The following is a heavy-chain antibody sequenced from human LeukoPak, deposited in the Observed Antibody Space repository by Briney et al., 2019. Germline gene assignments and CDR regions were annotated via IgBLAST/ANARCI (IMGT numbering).Heavy chain of an antibody. Sequence: GGSLRLSCAASGFTLREYSMSWVRQAPGKGLEWVSNIRSNGGDTYYTDSVKGRFTISRDNSKNTLYLEMNNLRAGDTAVYYCAKGGYTTWFDPWGQGTLVTVSS. J-gene: IGHJ5*02. CDR2: IRSNGGDT. CDR1: GFTLREYS. D-gene: IGHD2-15*01. CDR3: AKGGYTTWFDP. V-gene: IGHV3-23*01.